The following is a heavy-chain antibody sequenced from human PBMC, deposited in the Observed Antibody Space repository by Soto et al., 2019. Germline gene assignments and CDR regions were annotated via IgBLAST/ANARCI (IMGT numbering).Heavy chain of an antibody. Sequence: EVQLLESGGGLVQPGGSLRLSCAASGFTFSRHAISWVRQAPGKGLEWVSAISGSGGSTYYADSVRGRFTISRDNSKNTLYLQMNSLRAADTAVYYCAKVGYYDFWGVAKNWFDPWGQGTLVTVSS. J-gene: IGHJ5*02. CDR3: AKVGYYDFWGVAKNWFDP. CDR1: GFTFSRHA. V-gene: IGHV3-23*01. CDR2: ISGSGGST. D-gene: IGHD3-3*01.